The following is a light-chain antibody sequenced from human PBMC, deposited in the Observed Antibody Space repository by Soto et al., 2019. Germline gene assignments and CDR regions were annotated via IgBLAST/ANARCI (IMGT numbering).Light chain of an antibody. CDR1: QSVLYSSNHKNY. Sequence: DIVMTQSPDSLAVSLGERATINFKSSQSVLYSSNHKNYLAWYQQKPGQPPKLLIYWASTRESGVPDRFSGSGSGTDFTLTISSLQSEDVAVYYCQQYYSTPYTFGQGTKLEIK. V-gene: IGKV4-1*01. CDR2: WAS. CDR3: QQYYSTPYT. J-gene: IGKJ2*01.